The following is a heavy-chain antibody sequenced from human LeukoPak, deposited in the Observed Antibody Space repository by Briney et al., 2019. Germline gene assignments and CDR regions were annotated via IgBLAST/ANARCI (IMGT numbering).Heavy chain of an antibody. J-gene: IGHJ4*02. Sequence: SETLSLTCTVSGDSVSVYYWSWIRQPPGKGLEWIGYIYYSGSTYYNPSLKSRVTISVDTSKNQFSLKLSSVTAADTAVYYCARDRDDSSGYYRETLFDYWGQGTLVTVSS. CDR2: IYYSGST. D-gene: IGHD3-22*01. CDR3: ARDRDDSSGYYRETLFDY. CDR1: GDSVSVYY. V-gene: IGHV4-30-4*08.